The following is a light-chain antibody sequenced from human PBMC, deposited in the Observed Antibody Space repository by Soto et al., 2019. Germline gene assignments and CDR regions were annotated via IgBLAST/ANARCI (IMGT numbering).Light chain of an antibody. Sequence: QSALTQPASVSGSPGQSITISCTGTSSDVGGYNYVSWYQQHPGKAPKLMIYDVSNRPSGVSNRFSGSKSGNTASLTISGRQAEDEADYYCSSYTSSSTNDVFGTGTKVTVL. CDR1: SSDVGGYNY. CDR3: SSYTSSSTNDV. J-gene: IGLJ1*01. CDR2: DVS. V-gene: IGLV2-14*01.